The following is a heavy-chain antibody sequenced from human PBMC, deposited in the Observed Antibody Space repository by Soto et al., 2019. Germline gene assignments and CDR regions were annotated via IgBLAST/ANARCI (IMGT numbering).Heavy chain of an antibody. D-gene: IGHD2-15*01. CDR1: GFTFSSYA. Sequence: GGSLRLSCAASGFTFSSYAMSWVRQAPGKGLEWVSGISSSGGSTYYADSVKGRFTISRDNSKNMLYLQMNNLRAEDTAVYYCAKAQGGSYLDYWGQGTLVTVSS. CDR3: AKAQGGSYLDY. CDR2: ISSSGGST. V-gene: IGHV3-23*01. J-gene: IGHJ4*02.